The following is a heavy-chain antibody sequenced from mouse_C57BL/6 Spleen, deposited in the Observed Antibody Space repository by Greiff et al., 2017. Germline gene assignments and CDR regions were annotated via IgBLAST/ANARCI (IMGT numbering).Heavy chain of an antibody. CDR3: AREVDYYAMDD. CDR1: GFTFSDYG. V-gene: IGHV5-17*01. J-gene: IGHJ4*01. Sequence: EVQLVESGGGLVKPGGSLKLSCAASGFTFSDYGMHWVRQAPEKGLEWVAYISSGSSTIYYADTVKGRVTISRDNAKNTLFLQMTGLRSEDTAMYCCAREVDYYAMDDWGQGTSVTVSS. D-gene: IGHD1-3*01. CDR2: ISSGSSTI.